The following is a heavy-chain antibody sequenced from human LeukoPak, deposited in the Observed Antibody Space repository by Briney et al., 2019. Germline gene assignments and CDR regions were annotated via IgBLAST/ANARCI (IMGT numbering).Heavy chain of an antibody. CDR2: ISGSGGST. CDR1: GFTFSSYA. CDR3: AKGGSGHSVGGSCYYDY. D-gene: IGHD2-15*01. Sequence: PGGSLRLSCAASGFTFSSYAMSWVRQAPGKGLEWVSAISGSGGSTYYADSVKDRFTISRDNSKNTLYLQMNSLRAEDTAVYYCAKGGSGHSVGGSCYYDYWGQGTLVTVSS. J-gene: IGHJ4*02. V-gene: IGHV3-23*01.